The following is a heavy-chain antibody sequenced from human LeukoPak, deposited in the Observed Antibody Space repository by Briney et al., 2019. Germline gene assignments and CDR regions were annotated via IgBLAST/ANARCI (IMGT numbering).Heavy chain of an antibody. CDR2: VSYDGRNK. CDR3: AKDLYGTGSYGPFDY. Sequence: PGGSLTLSCVGSGFSLSKYGMHWLRQALGKGLEWVAVVSYDGRNKNYADSMKGRFTISGDDSKNTLYLQMNSLRAEDTAIYYCAKDLYGTGSYGPFDYWGQGTLVTVSS. V-gene: IGHV3-30*18. D-gene: IGHD3-10*01. CDR1: GFSLSKYG. J-gene: IGHJ4*02.